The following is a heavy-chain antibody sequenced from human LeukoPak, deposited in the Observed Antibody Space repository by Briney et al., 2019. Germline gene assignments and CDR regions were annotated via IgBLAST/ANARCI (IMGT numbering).Heavy chain of an antibody. CDR1: GGSFSGYY. CDR3: ARGGWFGFWEYYFDY. V-gene: IGHV4-34*01. Sequence: PSETLSLTCAVHGGSFSGYYWSWIRQPPGKGLEWIGEINHSGSTNYNPSLKSRVTISVDTSKNQFSLKLSSVTAADTAVYYCARGGWFGFWEYYFDYWGQGTLVTVSS. J-gene: IGHJ4*02. D-gene: IGHD3-10*01. CDR2: INHSGST.